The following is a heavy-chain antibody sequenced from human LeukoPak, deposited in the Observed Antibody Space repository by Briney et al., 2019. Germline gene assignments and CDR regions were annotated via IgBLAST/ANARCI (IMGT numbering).Heavy chain of an antibody. CDR1: GYSFTSYW. V-gene: IGHV5-51*01. CDR3: ARNLGYYYDGSGASYFDY. D-gene: IGHD3-22*01. J-gene: IGHJ4*02. CDR2: IYPGDSDT. Sequence: GESLKISCKGSGYSFTSYWIGWVRQMPGKGLEWMGIIYPGDSDTRYSPSFQSQVTISADKSISTAYLQWSSLKASDTAMYYCARNLGYYYDGSGASYFDYWGQGTLVTVSS.